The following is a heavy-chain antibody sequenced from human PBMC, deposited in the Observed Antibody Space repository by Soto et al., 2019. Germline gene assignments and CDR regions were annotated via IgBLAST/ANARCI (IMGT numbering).Heavy chain of an antibody. CDR3: AINRDDPWYFDL. CDR1: GFTFSNYG. V-gene: IGHV3-33*01. CDR2: IWFDGSKE. J-gene: IGHJ2*01. Sequence: ESGGGVVQPGRSLRLSCAASGFTFSNYGMHWVRQAPGKGLEWMAVIWFDGSKEYYADSLKGRFTISRDNSKNTLYLQMNSPRADETAVYYCAINRDDPWYFDLWGRGTLVTVSS.